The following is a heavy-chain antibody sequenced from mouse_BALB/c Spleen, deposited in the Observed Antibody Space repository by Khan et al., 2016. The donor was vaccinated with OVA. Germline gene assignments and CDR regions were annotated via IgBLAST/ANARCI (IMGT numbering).Heavy chain of an antibody. CDR3: AIYTGYFDV. J-gene: IGHJ1*01. CDR1: GYSFTGYY. V-gene: IGHV1-26*01. CDR2: VNPNNGGT. Sequence: VQLQQSGPDLVKPGASMKISCKASGYSFTGYYIHWVKQSHGKSLEWIGRVNPNNGGTSYNQKFKGKAILTVDKSSNTAYMELRSLTSEDSAVYSCAIYTGYFDVWGAGTTVTVSS.